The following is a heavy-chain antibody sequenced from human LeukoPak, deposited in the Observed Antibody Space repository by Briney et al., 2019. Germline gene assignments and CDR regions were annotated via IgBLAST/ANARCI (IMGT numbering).Heavy chain of an antibody. CDR1: GGTFSSYA. CDR3: ARGVHYYDSSGYYSGAFDI. V-gene: IGHV1-69*04. Sequence: GSSVKVSCKASGGTFSSYAISWVRQAPGQGLEWMGRIIPILGIANYAQKFQGRVTITADKSTSTAYMELSSLRSEDTAVYYCARGVHYYDSSGYYSGAFDIWGQGTMVTVSS. CDR2: IIPILGIA. J-gene: IGHJ3*02. D-gene: IGHD3-22*01.